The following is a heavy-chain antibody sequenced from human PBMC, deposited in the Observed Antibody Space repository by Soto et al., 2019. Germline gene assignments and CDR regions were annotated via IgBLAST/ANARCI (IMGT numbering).Heavy chain of an antibody. CDR1: GYTFTSYG. CDR2: ISAYNGNT. J-gene: IGHJ6*02. CDR3: ARVDYYTPYYYYGMDV. V-gene: IGHV1-18*01. Sequence: ASVKVSCKASGYTFTSYGISWVRQAPGQGLEWMGWISAYNGNTNYAQKLQGRVTMTTDTSTSTAYMELRSLRSDDTAVYYCARVDYYTPYYYYGMDVWGQGTTVTVSS. D-gene: IGHD3-3*01.